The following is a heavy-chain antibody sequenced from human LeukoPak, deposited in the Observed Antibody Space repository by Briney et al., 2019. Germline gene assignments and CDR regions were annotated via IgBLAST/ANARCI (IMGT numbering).Heavy chain of an antibody. CDR3: ARDTYKSCGGDCEGFFDY. D-gene: IGHD2-21*02. V-gene: IGHV3-23*01. CDR2: ITRGGPYT. Sequence: GGSLKLPCAASAFTFRNYAMSWVRQAPGKGLEWVSSITRGGPYTYYAPSVRGRPTISRDNSKNTLYLQMNSLRAEDTAVYFCARDTYKSCGGDCEGFFDYWGQVSLATVSS. CDR1: AFTFRNYA. J-gene: IGHJ4*02.